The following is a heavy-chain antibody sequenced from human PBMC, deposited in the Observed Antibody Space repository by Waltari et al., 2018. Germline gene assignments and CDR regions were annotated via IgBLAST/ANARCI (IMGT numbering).Heavy chain of an antibody. CDR1: GGSISSYY. Sequence: QVQLQESGPGLVKPSETLSLTCTFSGGSISSYYWSWIRQPPGKGLEWIGYIYYSGSTNYNPSLKSRVTISVDTSKNQFSLKLSSVTAADTAVYYCAGGLRLPYRIGWFDPWGQGTLVTVSS. J-gene: IGHJ5*02. CDR3: AGGLRLPYRIGWFDP. D-gene: IGHD1-26*01. V-gene: IGHV4-59*01. CDR2: IYYSGST.